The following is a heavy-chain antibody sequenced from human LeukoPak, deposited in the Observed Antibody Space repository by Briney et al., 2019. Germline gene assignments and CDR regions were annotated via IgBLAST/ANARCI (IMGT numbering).Heavy chain of an antibody. D-gene: IGHD3-22*01. J-gene: IGHJ4*02. CDR1: GYTFTGYY. Sequence: EASVKVSCKASGYTFTGYYMHWVRQAPGQGLEWMGRINPNSGGTNYAQKFQGRVTMTRDTPISTAYMELSRLRSDDTAVYYCARGYYYDSSGYFGIFDYWGQGTLVTVSS. CDR2: INPNSGGT. CDR3: ARGYYYDSSGYFGIFDY. V-gene: IGHV1-2*06.